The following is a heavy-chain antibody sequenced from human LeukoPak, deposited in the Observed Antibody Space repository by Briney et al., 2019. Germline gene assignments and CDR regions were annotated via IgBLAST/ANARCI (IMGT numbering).Heavy chain of an antibody. V-gene: IGHV1-18*04. J-gene: IGHJ6*02. D-gene: IGHD1-26*01. Sequence: VASVKVSCKASGYTFTGYYMHWVRQAPGQGLEWMECISAYNGNTNYAQKLQGRVTMTTDTSTSTAYMELRSLRSDDTAVYYCAREPAEGYYKGGYYYGMDVWGQGTTVTVSS. CDR2: ISAYNGNT. CDR3: AREPAEGYYKGGYYYGMDV. CDR1: GYTFTGYY.